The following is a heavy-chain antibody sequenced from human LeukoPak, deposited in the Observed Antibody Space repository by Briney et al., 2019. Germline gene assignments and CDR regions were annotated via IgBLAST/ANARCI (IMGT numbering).Heavy chain of an antibody. CDR3: ARPGPLGYCSGGSCYSGAFDI. CDR1: GYSFTSYW. D-gene: IGHD2-15*01. J-gene: IGHJ3*02. CDR2: IYPGDSDT. Sequence: GESLKISCKGSGYSFTSYWIGWVRQMPGKGLEWMGIIYPGDSDTRYSPSFQGQVTISADKSISTAYLQWSSLKASDAAMYYCARPGPLGYCSGGSCYSGAFDIWGQGTMVTVSS. V-gene: IGHV5-51*01.